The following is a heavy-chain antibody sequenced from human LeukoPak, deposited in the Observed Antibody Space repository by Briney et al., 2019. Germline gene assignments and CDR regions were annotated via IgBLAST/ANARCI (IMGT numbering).Heavy chain of an antibody. D-gene: IGHD4-23*01. Sequence: PGGSLRLSCAASGFTFSNAWMNWVRQAPGKGLEWVGRIKRKSNGGTTDNAAPVKGRFSISRDDSKNTLYLQMNSLKTEDTAVYYCAARVVTRGYYSGPPLVSRDFWGQGTLVTVSS. CDR2: IKRKSNGGTT. V-gene: IGHV3-15*01. J-gene: IGHJ4*02. CDR3: AARVVTRGYYSGPPLVSRDF. CDR1: GFTFSNAW.